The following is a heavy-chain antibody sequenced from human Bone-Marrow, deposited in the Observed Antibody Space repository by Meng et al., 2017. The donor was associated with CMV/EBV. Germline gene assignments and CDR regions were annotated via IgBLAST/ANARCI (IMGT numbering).Heavy chain of an antibody. Sequence: GESLKISCAASGFTFSGSAMHWVRQTTGKGLEWVSAIGTAGDTYYPGSVKGRFTISRENAKNSFYLQMNSLRAGDTAVYYCARDLTSFVGLVFDYWGQGTLVTVSS. D-gene: IGHD3-3*01. J-gene: IGHJ4*02. CDR2: IGTAGDT. CDR1: GFTFSGSA. CDR3: ARDLTSFVGLVFDY. V-gene: IGHV3-13*01.